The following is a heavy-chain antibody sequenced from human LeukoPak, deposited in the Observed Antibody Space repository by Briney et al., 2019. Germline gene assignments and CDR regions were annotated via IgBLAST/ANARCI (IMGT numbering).Heavy chain of an antibody. CDR1: GFTFNSYG. D-gene: IGHD5-24*01. V-gene: IGHV3-30*18. J-gene: IGHJ4*02. CDR3: AKTLDGFWPQFDF. Sequence: PGRSLRLSCAASGFTFNSYGMHWVRQTPGKGLEWVALISHGGGKEHYAESVKGRFTISRDNSRNTVYLQMSSLRSDDTAIYYCAKTLDGFWPQFDFWGQGTLLTVSS. CDR2: ISHGGGKE.